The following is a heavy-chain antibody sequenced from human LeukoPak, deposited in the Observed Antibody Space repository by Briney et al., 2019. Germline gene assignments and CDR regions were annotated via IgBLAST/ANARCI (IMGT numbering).Heavy chain of an antibody. V-gene: IGHV3-21*01. CDR3: ARLGYSYGYFNY. Sequence: PGGSLRLSCAASGFTFSSYSMNWVRQAPGKGLEWVSSISNNSSYIYYADSVKGRFTISRDNAKNSLYLQMNSLRAEDTAVYYCARLGYSYGYFNYWGQGTLVTVSS. CDR2: ISNNSSYI. J-gene: IGHJ4*02. CDR1: GFTFSSYS. D-gene: IGHD5-18*01.